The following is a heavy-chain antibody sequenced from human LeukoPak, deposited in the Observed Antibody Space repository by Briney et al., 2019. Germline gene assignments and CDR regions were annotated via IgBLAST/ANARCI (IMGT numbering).Heavy chain of an antibody. CDR1: GFTFSAFA. CDR3: AKDLGLWFGELFDY. CDR2: INSDGSTT. Sequence: GGSLRLSCAASGFTFSAFAMHWVRQAPGKGLVWVSRINSDGSTTSYADSVKGRFTISRDNSKNTLYLQMNSLRAEDTAVYYCAKDLGLWFGELFDYWGQGTLVTVSS. J-gene: IGHJ4*02. V-gene: IGHV3-74*01. D-gene: IGHD3-10*01.